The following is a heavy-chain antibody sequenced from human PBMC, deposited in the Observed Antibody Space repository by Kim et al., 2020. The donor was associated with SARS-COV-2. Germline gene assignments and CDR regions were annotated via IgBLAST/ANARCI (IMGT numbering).Heavy chain of an antibody. J-gene: IGHJ3*02. CDR3: ARARMIVVVIGAFDI. Sequence: SETLSLTCTVSGGSISSGGYYWSWIRQYPGKGLEWIGYIYYSGSTYYNPSLKSRVTISVDTSKNQFSLKLSSVTAADTAVYYCARARMIVVVIGAFDIWGQGTMVTVSS. V-gene: IGHV4-31*03. D-gene: IGHD3-22*01. CDR2: IYYSGST. CDR1: GGSISSGGYY.